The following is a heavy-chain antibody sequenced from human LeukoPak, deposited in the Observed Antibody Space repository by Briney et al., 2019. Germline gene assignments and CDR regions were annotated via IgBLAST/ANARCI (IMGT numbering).Heavy chain of an antibody. CDR1: GYTLTELS. CDR3: ATDRGSSWDYYYYYGMDV. J-gene: IGHJ6*02. V-gene: IGHV1-24*01. Sequence: GASVTVSCKVSGYTLTELSMHWVRQAPGKGLEWVGGFDPEDGETIYAQKFQGRVTMTEDTSTDTAYMELSSLRSEDTAVYYCATDRGSSWDYYYYYGMDVWGQGTTVAVSS. CDR2: FDPEDGET. D-gene: IGHD6-13*01.